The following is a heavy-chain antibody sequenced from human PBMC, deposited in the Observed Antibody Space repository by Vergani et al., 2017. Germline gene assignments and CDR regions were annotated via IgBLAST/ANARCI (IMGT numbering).Heavy chain of an antibody. V-gene: IGHV3-21*01. Sequence: EVQLVESGGGLVQPGGSLRLSCAASGFTFSSYWMHWVRQAPGKGLVWVSSISSSSSYIYYADSVKGRFTISRDNAKNSLYLQMNSLRAEDTAVYYCARDGLRYHNLDYWGQGTLVTVSS. CDR2: ISSSSSYI. J-gene: IGHJ4*02. D-gene: IGHD3-9*01. CDR3: ARDGLRYHNLDY. CDR1: GFTFSSYW.